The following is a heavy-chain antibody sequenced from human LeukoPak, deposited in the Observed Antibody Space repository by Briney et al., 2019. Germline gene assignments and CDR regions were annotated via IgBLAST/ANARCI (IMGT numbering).Heavy chain of an antibody. CDR2: INIDGSVT. J-gene: IGHJ4*02. CDR1: GFSFSSYW. Sequence: GGSLRLSCTASGFSFSSYWMHWVRQAPGRGLEWVSRINIDGSVTDYTNSAGSVKGRFTISRDNSKNTLYLQMNSLRAEDTAVYYCARESAGDYGDPGAFDYWGQGTLVTVSS. CDR3: ARESAGDYGDPGAFDY. V-gene: IGHV3-74*01. D-gene: IGHD4-17*01.